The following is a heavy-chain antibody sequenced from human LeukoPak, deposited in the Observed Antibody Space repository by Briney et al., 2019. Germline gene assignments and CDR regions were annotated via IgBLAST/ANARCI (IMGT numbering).Heavy chain of an antibody. J-gene: IGHJ3*02. Sequence: GGSLRLSCAASGFTFSSYSMNWVRQAPGKGLEWVSSISSSSSYIYYADSVKGRFTISRDNAKNSLYLQMNSLRAEDTAVYYCAGVAYYDSSGPNDAFDIWGQGTMVTVSS. CDR1: GFTFSSYS. D-gene: IGHD3-22*01. CDR3: AGVAYYDSSGPNDAFDI. V-gene: IGHV3-21*01. CDR2: ISSSSSYI.